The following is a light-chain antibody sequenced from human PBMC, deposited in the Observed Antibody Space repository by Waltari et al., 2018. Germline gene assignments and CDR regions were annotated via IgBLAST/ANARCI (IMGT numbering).Light chain of an antibody. V-gene: IGKV3-20*01. CDR1: QSVSTF. J-gene: IGKJ1*01. Sequence: EVVLTQFPGPLSLSPGERATLFCRASQSVSTFLAWYQQKAGPAPRLLFYGASSRATGIPDRFSGSGSGTDFSLTISRLEPEDFAVYYCQNHERLPATFGQGTKVEIK. CDR2: GAS. CDR3: QNHERLPAT.